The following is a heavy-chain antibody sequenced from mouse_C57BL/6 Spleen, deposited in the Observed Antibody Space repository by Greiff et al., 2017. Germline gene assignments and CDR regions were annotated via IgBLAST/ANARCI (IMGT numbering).Heavy chain of an antibody. J-gene: IGHJ4*01. V-gene: IGHV5-4*03. CDR3: ARGSLAMDY. Sequence: EVMLVESGGGLVKPGGSLKLSCAASGFTFSSYAMSWVRQTPEKRLEWVATISDGGSYTYYPDNVKGRFTISRDNAKNNLYLQMSHLKSEDTAMYYCARGSLAMDYWGQGTSVTVSS. CDR1: GFTFSSYA. D-gene: IGHD1-2*01. CDR2: ISDGGSYT.